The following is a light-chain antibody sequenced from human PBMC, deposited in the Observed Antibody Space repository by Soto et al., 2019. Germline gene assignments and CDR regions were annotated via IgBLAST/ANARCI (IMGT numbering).Light chain of an antibody. V-gene: IGKV3-20*01. J-gene: IGKJ1*01. CDR2: GPS. CDR3: HQFGSSPQT. Sequence: ENVLTQSPGTLSLSPGERATLSCRASQSVNSNHIAWYQQKPGQAPRLLIYGPSSRATGIPERFSGSGSGTDFTLSISRLEPEDFAVYFCHQFGSSPQTFGHGTKVDIK. CDR1: QSVNSNH.